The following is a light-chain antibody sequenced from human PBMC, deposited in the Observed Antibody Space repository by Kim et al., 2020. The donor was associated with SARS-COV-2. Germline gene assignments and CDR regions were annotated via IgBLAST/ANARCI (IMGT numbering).Light chain of an antibody. CDR1: QSISSY. Sequence: DIQMTQSPSSLSASVGDRVTITCRASQSISSYLNWYQQKPGKAPKLLIYAASSLQSGVPSRFSGSGSGTDFTLTISSLQPEDFATYYCQQSYSNTFGGGTKVDI. CDR2: AAS. V-gene: IGKV1-39*01. CDR3: QQSYSNT. J-gene: IGKJ4*01.